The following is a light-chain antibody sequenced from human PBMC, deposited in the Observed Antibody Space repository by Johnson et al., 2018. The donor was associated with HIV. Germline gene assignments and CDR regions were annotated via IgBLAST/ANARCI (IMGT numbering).Light chain of an antibody. Sequence: QSVLTQPPSVSAAPGQKVTISCSGSSSNIGNNYVSWYQHLPGTAPKLLIYDNNKRPSGIPDRFSGSKSGTSATLDITGLPKGDEADYYCGTWDSSMSVYVFGTGTKVTVL. CDR2: DNN. CDR1: SSNIGNNY. J-gene: IGLJ1*01. V-gene: IGLV1-51*01. CDR3: GTWDSSMSVYV.